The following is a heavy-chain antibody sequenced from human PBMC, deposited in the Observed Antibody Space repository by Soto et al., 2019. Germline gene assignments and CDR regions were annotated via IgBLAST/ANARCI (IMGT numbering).Heavy chain of an antibody. CDR3: ARVPLPDYGDYNYYYYGMDV. D-gene: IGHD4-17*01. CDR1: GYTFTGYY. J-gene: IGHJ6*02. Sequence: ASVKVSCKASGYTFTGYYMHWVRQAPGQGLEWMGWINPNSGGTNYAQKFQGRVTMTRDTSISTAYMELSRLRSDDTAVYYCARVPLPDYGDYNYYYYGMDVWGQGTKVTVYS. CDR2: INPNSGGT. V-gene: IGHV1-2*02.